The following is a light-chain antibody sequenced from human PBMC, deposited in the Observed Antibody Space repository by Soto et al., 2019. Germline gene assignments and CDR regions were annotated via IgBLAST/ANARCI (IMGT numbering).Light chain of an antibody. Sequence: QTVVTQEPSLTVSPGGTVTLTCASSAGAVTSAYYTNWLQQKPGQAPRALIYSTSEKHSWTPARFSGSLLGGKAALTLSAAQPEDEADYYCLLYYGGAQVLFGGGTQLTV. CDR1: AGAVTSAYY. CDR3: LLYYGGAQVL. V-gene: IGLV7-43*01. J-gene: IGLJ2*01. CDR2: STS.